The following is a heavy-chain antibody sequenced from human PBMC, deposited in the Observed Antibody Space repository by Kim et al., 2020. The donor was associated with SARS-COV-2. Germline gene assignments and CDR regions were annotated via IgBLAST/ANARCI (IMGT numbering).Heavy chain of an antibody. CDR1: GGSFSGYY. V-gene: IGHV4-34*01. Sequence: SETLSLTCAVYGGSFSGYYWSWIRQPPGKGLEWIGEINHSGSTNYNPSLKSRVTISVDTSKNQFSLKLSSVTAADTAVYYCARGRTERGNSRGANGWGQGTLVTVSS. J-gene: IGHJ4*02. CDR2: INHSGST. D-gene: IGHD2-21*02. CDR3: ARGRTERGNSRGANG.